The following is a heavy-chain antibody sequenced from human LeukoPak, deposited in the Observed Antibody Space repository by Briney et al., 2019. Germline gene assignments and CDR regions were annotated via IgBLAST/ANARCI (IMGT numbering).Heavy chain of an antibody. Sequence: SQTLSLTCTVSGGSISSGDYYWSWIRQPPGKGLEWIGYIYYSGSTYQNPSLKSRLTMSVDTSNSQFSLKLSSVSAADTAVYYCARHTGDAYNFDYWGQGTLVTVSS. CDR1: GGSISSGDYY. D-gene: IGHD5-24*01. J-gene: IGHJ4*02. CDR2: IYYSGST. CDR3: ARHTGDAYNFDY. V-gene: IGHV4-30-4*01.